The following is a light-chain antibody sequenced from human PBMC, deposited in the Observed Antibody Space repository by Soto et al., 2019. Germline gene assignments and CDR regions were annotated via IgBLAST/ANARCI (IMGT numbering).Light chain of an antibody. V-gene: IGKV3-15*01. Sequence: EIVLTQSPDTLSVSPGERATLSCRASQTIYNNVAWYQKRPGQAPSLLIYHTSSRATGIPARFSGSGSGTESTLTISSLQPEDFATYYCQQSFSTPWTFGQGTKVDIK. CDR1: QTIYNN. CDR2: HTS. J-gene: IGKJ1*01. CDR3: QQSFSTPWT.